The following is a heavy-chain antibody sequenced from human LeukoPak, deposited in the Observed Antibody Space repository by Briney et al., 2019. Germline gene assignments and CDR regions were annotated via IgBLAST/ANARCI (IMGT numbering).Heavy chain of an antibody. CDR2: ISSSGSSI. V-gene: IGHV3-48*02. CDR1: VFTLSRYN. CDR3: ARRFCL. Sequence: PGGSLRLSCAVSVFTLSRYNMDSVPQAPGKGLEWVSHISSSGSSIYYADSVKGRFTISRDNAKNSLYLQMNSLSNEDTAVYFCARRFCLWGRGTLVTVSS. J-gene: IGHJ2*01. D-gene: IGHD3-3*01.